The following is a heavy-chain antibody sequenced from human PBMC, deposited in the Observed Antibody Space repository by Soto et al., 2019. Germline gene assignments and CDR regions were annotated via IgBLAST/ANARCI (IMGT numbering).Heavy chain of an antibody. J-gene: IGHJ4*02. CDR1: GFTFSSYG. CDR2: IWYDGSNK. CDR3: ARDHCGGDCYSDY. D-gene: IGHD2-21*02. Sequence: QVQLVESGGGVVQPGRSLRLSCAASGFTFSSYGMNWVRQAPGKGLEWVAVIWYDGSNKYYADSVKGRFTISRDNSKNTLYLQMNSLRAEDTAVYYCARDHCGGDCYSDYWGQGTLVTVSS. V-gene: IGHV3-33*01.